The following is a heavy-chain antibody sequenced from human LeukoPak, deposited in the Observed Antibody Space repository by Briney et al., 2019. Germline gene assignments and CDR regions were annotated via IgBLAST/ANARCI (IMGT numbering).Heavy chain of an antibody. CDR2: ISWNSGSI. CDR3: AKDYYYDSSGPFDY. V-gene: IGHV3-9*03. Sequence: SRSLRLSCAASGFTFDDYAMHWVRQAPGKGLEWVSGISWNSGSIGYADSVKGRFTISRDNAKNSLYLQMNSLRAEDMALYYCAKDYYYDSSGPFDYWGRGTLVTVSS. J-gene: IGHJ4*02. D-gene: IGHD3-22*01. CDR1: GFTFDDYA.